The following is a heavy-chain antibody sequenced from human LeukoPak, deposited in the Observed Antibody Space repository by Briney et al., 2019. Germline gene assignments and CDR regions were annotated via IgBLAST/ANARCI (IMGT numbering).Heavy chain of an antibody. CDR3: ARGYDFWSGYLDY. CDR1: GFTFTW. V-gene: IGHV3-30-3*01. D-gene: IGHD3-3*01. CDR2: ISYDGSNK. Sequence: GGSLRLSCAASGFTFTWMSWVRQAPGKGLEWVAVISYDGSNKYYADSVKGRFTISRDNSKNTLYLQMNSLRAEDTAVYYCARGYDFWSGYLDYWGQGTLVTVSS. J-gene: IGHJ4*02.